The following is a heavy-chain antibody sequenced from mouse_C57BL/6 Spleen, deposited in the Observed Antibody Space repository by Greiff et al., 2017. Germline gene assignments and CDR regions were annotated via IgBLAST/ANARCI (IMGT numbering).Heavy chain of an antibody. CDR3: ARGLSGDRYFDV. J-gene: IGHJ1*03. Sequence: VQLQQPVAELVRPGSSVKLSCKASGYTFTSYWMDWVKQRPGQGLEWIGNIYPSDSETHYNQKFKDKATLTVDKSSSTAYMQLSSLTSEDSAVYYCARGLSGDRYFDVWRTGTTGTVS. D-gene: IGHD3-3*01. CDR2: IYPSDSET. V-gene: IGHV1-61*01. CDR1: GYTFTSYW.